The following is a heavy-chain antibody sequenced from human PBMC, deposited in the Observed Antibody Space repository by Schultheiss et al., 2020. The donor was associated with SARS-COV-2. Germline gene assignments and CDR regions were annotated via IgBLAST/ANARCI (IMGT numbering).Heavy chain of an antibody. V-gene: IGHV4-59*08. J-gene: IGHJ4*02. Sequence: ETLSLTCPVSGASISSFYWSWIRQPPGKGLEWIGYIYYSVNSWYNPSLKSRVTISGDASKNQFSLTLNSVTAADTAVYYCARRRQDTNAYSYFDSWGQGTLVTVSS. CDR3: ARRRQDTNAYSYFDS. CDR2: IYYSVNS. CDR1: GASISSFY. D-gene: IGHD4-11*01.